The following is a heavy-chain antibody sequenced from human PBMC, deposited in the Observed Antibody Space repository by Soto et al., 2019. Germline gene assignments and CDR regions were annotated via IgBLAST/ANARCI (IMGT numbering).Heavy chain of an antibody. V-gene: IGHV1-8*01. CDR3: ASDMSTT. D-gene: IGHD2-2*01. CDR2: MNPHSGHT. CDR1: GYTFTSQD. J-gene: IGHJ5*02. Sequence: QVQLVQSGAEVKKPGASVKVSCKASGYTFTSQDINWMRQATGQGLEWMGWMNPHSGHTNYAQKFQGRVTMTRDTSISTAYMDLTSLRSEDTAVYYCASDMSTTWGQGTLVTVSS.